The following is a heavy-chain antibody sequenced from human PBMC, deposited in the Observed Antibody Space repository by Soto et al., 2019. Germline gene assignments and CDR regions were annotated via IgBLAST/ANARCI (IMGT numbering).Heavy chain of an antibody. D-gene: IGHD4-17*01. V-gene: IGHV5-51*01. J-gene: IGHJ3*02. Sequence: PGESLKISCKGSGYSFTIYWIGWVRQMPGKGLEWMGIIYPGDSDTRYGPSFQGQVTISADKSISTAYLQWSSLKASDTAMYYCARRPTYGDYFGGAFDIWGQGTMVTVSS. CDR1: GYSFTIYW. CDR3: ARRPTYGDYFGGAFDI. CDR2: IYPGDSDT.